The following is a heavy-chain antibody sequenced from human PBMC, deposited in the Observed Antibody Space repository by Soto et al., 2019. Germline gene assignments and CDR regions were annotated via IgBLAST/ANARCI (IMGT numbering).Heavy chain of an antibody. V-gene: IGHV3-23*01. CDR2: ISGSGGST. D-gene: IGHD3-10*01. J-gene: IGHJ4*02. CDR3: AKASGYYGSGSYYKSEYYFDY. Sequence: GGSLRLSCAASGFTFSSYAMSWVRQAPGKGLEWVSAISGSGGSTYYADSVKGRFTISRDNSKNTLYLQMNSLRAEDTAVYYCAKASGYYGSGSYYKSEYYFDYWGQGTLVTVSS. CDR1: GFTFSSYA.